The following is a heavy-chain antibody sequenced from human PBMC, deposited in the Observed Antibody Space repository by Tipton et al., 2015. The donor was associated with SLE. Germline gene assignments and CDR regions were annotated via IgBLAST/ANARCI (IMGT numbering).Heavy chain of an antibody. J-gene: IGHJ2*01. CDR3: AKVRYYYDSSGPFFDL. Sequence: SLRLSCTASGFTFSSYGMHWVRQAPGKGLEWVAVIWYDGSNKCYADSVKGRFTISRDNSKNTLYLQMNSLRAEDTAVYYCAKVRYYYDSSGPFFDLWGRGTLVTVSS. CDR1: GFTFSSYG. CDR2: IWYDGSNK. D-gene: IGHD3-22*01. V-gene: IGHV3-33*06.